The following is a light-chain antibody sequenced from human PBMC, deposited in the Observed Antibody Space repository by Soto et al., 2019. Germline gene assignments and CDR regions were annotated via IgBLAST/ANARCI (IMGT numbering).Light chain of an antibody. CDR3: SSYAGSSTLV. V-gene: IGLV2-23*02. CDR2: EVT. J-gene: IGLJ3*02. CDR1: SSDVGNYNL. Sequence: QSALNQPASVSGSPGQSITISCTGTSSDVGNYNLVSWYQQHPGKAPKLMIYEVTKRPSGVSNRFSGSKSGNTASLTISGLQAEDEADYYCSSYAGSSTLVFGGGTKLTVL.